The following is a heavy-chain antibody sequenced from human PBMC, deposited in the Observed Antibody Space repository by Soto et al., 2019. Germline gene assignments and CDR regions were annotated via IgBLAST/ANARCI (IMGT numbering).Heavy chain of an antibody. Sequence: SETLSLTCTVSNDSISPYYWSWIRQPPGKGLEWIGFIYYSGSTNYNPSLKSRVTISVDTSKNQFSLKLTSVTAADTAVYYCARDKITGLFDYWGQGTLVTVSS. CDR1: NDSISPYY. CDR2: IYYSGST. J-gene: IGHJ4*02. D-gene: IGHD2-8*02. CDR3: ARDKITGLFDY. V-gene: IGHV4-59*12.